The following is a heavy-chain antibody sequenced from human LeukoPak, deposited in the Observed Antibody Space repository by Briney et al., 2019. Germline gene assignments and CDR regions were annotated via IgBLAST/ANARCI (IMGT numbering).Heavy chain of an antibody. D-gene: IGHD2-15*01. V-gene: IGHV4-39*07. CDR2: IYYSGST. CDR3: ARGYAVVVVAATHNWFDP. Sequence: SETLSLTCTVSGGSISSSSYYWGWIRQPPGKGLEWIGSIYYSGSTYYNPSLKSRVTISVDTSKNQLSLKLSSVTAADTAVYYCARGYAVVVVAATHNWFDPWGQGTLVTVSS. CDR1: GGSISSSSYY. J-gene: IGHJ5*02.